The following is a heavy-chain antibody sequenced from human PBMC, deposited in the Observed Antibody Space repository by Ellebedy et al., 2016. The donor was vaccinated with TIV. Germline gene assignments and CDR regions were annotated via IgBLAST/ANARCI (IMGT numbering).Heavy chain of an antibody. CDR2: ISGSNGRT. Sequence: GESLKISXAASGFTFSSYAMTWVRQAPGKGLEWVSGISGSNGRTYYAESVKGRFTISRDNSKNTLYLQMNSLRAEDTALYYCANTPPAPEYYDSGLDAFDVWGQGTMVTVSS. V-gene: IGHV3-23*01. CDR3: ANTPPAPEYYDSGLDAFDV. J-gene: IGHJ3*01. CDR1: GFTFSSYA. D-gene: IGHD3-10*01.